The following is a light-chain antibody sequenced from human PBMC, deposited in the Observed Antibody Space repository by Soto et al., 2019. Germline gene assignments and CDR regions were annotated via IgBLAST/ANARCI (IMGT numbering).Light chain of an antibody. CDR1: QSVSSNY. V-gene: IGKV3-20*01. CDR2: GAS. Sequence: ETVLTQSPGTLSLSPGERATLSCRASQSVSSNYLAWFQQKSGQAPRLLIYGASSRATGIPDRFSASGSGTDFTLTISRLEPEDFAVYYCQQYGSSPRTLGQGTKVEIK. CDR3: QQYGSSPRT. J-gene: IGKJ1*01.